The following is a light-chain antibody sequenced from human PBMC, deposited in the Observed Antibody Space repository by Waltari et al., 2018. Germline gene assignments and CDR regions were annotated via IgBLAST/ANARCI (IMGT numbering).Light chain of an antibody. V-gene: IGKV2-28*01. CDR3: MQALEAPRT. Sequence: DLVMTQSPLSLPATPGEPAYISFRSSLSLLYSNGYTYLDWYLQKPGQSPQLLIYLVSNRASGVPDRFSGSGSGTDFTLKISRVEAEDVGVYYCMQALEAPRTFGQGTKLESK. CDR2: LVS. CDR1: LSLLYSNGYTY. J-gene: IGKJ2*01.